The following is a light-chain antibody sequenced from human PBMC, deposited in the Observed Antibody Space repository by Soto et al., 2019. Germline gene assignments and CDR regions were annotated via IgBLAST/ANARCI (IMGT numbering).Light chain of an antibody. V-gene: IGKV3-20*01. J-gene: IGKJ3*01. Sequence: EIVLTESADTLSVSAGEIATLCCRASQSISSTYLAWFQQKPRQTPRLILSGASSRATGIPETFSGSGSGTDFTLTISRLEPEDFAVYWCQLYGSSPLFTCGPGTKVDIK. CDR3: QLYGSSPLFT. CDR2: GAS. CDR1: QSISSTY.